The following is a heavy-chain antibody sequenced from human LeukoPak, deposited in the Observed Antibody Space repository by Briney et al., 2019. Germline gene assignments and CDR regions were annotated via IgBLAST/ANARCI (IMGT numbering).Heavy chain of an antibody. D-gene: IGHD3-10*01. V-gene: IGHV3-64*01. CDR3: ARVGGDYFDY. Sequence: GGSLRLSCAASGFTLSRYSMHWIRQAPGKGLECVSAISSDGGRTYYANSEKGRFTISRDNSKNTLYLQMGSLRGEDMAVYYCARVGGDYFDYWGQGTLVTVSS. CDR1: GFTLSRYS. CDR2: ISSDGGRT. J-gene: IGHJ4*02.